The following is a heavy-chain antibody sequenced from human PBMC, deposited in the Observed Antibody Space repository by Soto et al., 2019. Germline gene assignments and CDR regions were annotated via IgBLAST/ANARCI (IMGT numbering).Heavy chain of an antibody. CDR3: TTTKITMIVVVISRDAFDI. CDR1: GFTFSNAW. J-gene: IGHJ3*02. V-gene: IGHV3-15*01. Sequence: PGGSLRLSCAASGFTFSNAWMSWVRQAPGKGLEWVGRIKSKTDGGTTDYAAPVKGRFTISRDDSKNTLYLQMNSLKTEDTAVYYCTTTKITMIVVVISRDAFDIWGQGTMVTVSS. CDR2: IKSKTDGGTT. D-gene: IGHD3-22*01.